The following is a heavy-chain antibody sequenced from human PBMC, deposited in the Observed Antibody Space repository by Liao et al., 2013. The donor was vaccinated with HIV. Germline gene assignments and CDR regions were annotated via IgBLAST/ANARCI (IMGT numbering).Heavy chain of an antibody. Sequence: QVQLQESGPGLVKPSETLSLTCTVSGGSISSYYWSWIRQPAGKGLEWIGRIYTSGSTNYNPSLKSRVTMSVDTSKNQFSLKLSSVTAADTAVYYCARDEMWELLPGYYYYYMDVWGKGTTVTVSS. J-gene: IGHJ6*03. D-gene: IGHD1-26*01. CDR3: ARDEMWELLPGYYYYYMDV. V-gene: IGHV4-4*07. CDR1: GGSISSYY. CDR2: IYTSGST.